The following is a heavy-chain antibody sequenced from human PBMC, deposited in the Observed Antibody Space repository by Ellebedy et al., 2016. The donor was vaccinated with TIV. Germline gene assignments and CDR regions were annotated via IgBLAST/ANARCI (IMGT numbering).Heavy chain of an antibody. J-gene: IGHJ5*02. Sequence: GGSLRLSCAASGFTFDDYAMHWVRQAPGKGLEWVSVIYSGGSTYYADSVKGRFTISRDNSKNTLYLQMNSLRAEDTAVYYCARGRSSLGWFDPWGQGTLVTVSS. CDR1: GFTFDDYA. V-gene: IGHV3-53*01. CDR3: ARGRSSLGWFDP. D-gene: IGHD6-19*01. CDR2: IYSGGST.